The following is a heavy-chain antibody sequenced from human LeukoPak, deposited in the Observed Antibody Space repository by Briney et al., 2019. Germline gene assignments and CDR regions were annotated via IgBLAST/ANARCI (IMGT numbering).Heavy chain of an antibody. CDR1: GYTFTGYY. CDR3: ALDIVATIGQYNWFDP. D-gene: IGHD5-12*01. J-gene: IGHJ5*02. CDR2: INPNSGGT. V-gene: IGHV1-2*06. Sequence: ASVKVSCKASGYTFTGYYMHWVRQAPGQGLEWMGRINPNSGGTNYAQKFQGRVTITTDESTSTAYMELSSLRSEDTAVYYCALDIVATIGQYNWFDPWGQGTLVTVSS.